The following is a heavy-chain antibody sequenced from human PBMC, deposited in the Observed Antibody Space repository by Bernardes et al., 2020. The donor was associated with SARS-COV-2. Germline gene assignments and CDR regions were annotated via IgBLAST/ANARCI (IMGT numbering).Heavy chain of an antibody. CDR2: IKQDGSEK. V-gene: IGHV3-7*01. J-gene: IGHJ4*02. D-gene: IGHD6-19*01. CDR1: GFTFSSYW. CDR3: ARHFVAGTTYPIDY. Sequence: GGSLRLSCAASGFTFSSYWMSWVRQAPGKGLEWVANIKQDGSEKYYADSVKGRFTISRDNAKNSLSLQMNSLRAEDTALYYCARHFVAGTTYPIDYWGPGTLVTVSS.